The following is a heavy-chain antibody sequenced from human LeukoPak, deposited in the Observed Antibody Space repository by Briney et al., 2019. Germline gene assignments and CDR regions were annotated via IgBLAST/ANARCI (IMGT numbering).Heavy chain of an antibody. V-gene: IGHV4-59*01. J-gene: IGHJ6*03. Sequence: PGGSLRLSCAASGFTFSSYSMNWIRQPPGKGLEWIGYIYYSGSTNYNPSLKSRVTISVDTSKNQFSLKLSSVTAADTAVYYCARGTTVTTYYMDVWGKGTTVTVSS. CDR3: ARGTTVTTYYMDV. CDR2: IYYSGST. CDR1: GFTFSSYS. D-gene: IGHD4-17*01.